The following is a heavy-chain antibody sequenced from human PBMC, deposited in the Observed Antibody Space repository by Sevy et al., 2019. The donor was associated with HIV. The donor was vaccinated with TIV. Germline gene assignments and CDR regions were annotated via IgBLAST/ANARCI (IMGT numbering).Heavy chain of an antibody. CDR3: AKDGHYYDSSGDYLNYFDY. D-gene: IGHD3-22*01. Sequence: GGSLRLSCAASGFTFTSYAMSWVRQAPGKGLEWVSAISGSARSTYYADSMKGRFTLSRGNSKNTLYLLINSLRAEDTAIYYCAKDGHYYDSSGDYLNYFDYWGQGTLVTVSS. J-gene: IGHJ4*02. CDR2: ISGSARST. V-gene: IGHV3-23*01. CDR1: GFTFTSYA.